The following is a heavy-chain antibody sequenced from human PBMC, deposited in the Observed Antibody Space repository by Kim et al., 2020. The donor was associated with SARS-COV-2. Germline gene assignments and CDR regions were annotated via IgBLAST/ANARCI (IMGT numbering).Heavy chain of an antibody. CDR1: GGSVSSGSYY. Sequence: SETLSLTCTVSGGSVSSGSYYWSWIRQPPGKGLEWIGYIYYSGSTNYNPSLKSRVTISVDTSKNQFSLKLSSVTAADTAVYYCARDRGYSSSLGLDYWG. CDR2: IYYSGST. CDR3: ARDRGYSSSLGLDY. V-gene: IGHV4-61*01. D-gene: IGHD6-6*01. J-gene: IGHJ4*01.